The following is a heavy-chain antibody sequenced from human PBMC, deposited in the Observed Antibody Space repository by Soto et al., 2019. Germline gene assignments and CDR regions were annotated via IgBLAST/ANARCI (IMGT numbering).Heavy chain of an antibody. Sequence: PSETLSLTCAVYGGSFSGYYWSWIRQPPGKGLEWIGEINHSGSTNYNPSLKSRVTISVDTSKNQFSLKLSSVTAADTAVYYCARNGSYYDFWSGYYLGGGMDVWGQGTTVTVSS. V-gene: IGHV4-34*01. CDR3: ARNGSYYDFWSGYYLGGGMDV. D-gene: IGHD3-3*01. CDR2: INHSGST. CDR1: GGSFSGYY. J-gene: IGHJ6*02.